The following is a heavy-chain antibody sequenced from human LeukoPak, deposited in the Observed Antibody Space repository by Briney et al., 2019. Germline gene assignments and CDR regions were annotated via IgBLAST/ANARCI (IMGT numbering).Heavy chain of an antibody. D-gene: IGHD5-18*01. J-gene: IGHJ4*02. CDR2: ISGSGGST. V-gene: IGHV3-23*01. CDR1: GFTFRSYA. CDR3: AKASGYNYGYGDY. Sequence: PGGSLRLSCAASGFTFRSYAMSWVRQAPGKGLEWVSAISGSGGSTYYIDSVKGRFTISRDDSKNTLFLQMNSLRAEDTAVYYCAKASGYNYGYGDYWGQGTLVTVSS.